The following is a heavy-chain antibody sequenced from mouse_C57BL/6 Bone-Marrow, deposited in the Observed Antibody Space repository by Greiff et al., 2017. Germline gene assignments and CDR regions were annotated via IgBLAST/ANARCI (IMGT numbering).Heavy chain of an antibody. CDR1: GFNIKDDY. CDR2: IDPENGDT. Sequence: EVKLMESGAELVRPGASVKLSCTASGFNIKDDYMHWVKQRPEQGLEWIGWIDPENGDTEYASKFQGKATITADTSSNTAYLQLSSLTSEDTAVYYGTCYSNWGYWGQGTTLTVSS. D-gene: IGHD2-5*01. J-gene: IGHJ2*01. V-gene: IGHV14-4*01. CDR3: TCYSNWGY.